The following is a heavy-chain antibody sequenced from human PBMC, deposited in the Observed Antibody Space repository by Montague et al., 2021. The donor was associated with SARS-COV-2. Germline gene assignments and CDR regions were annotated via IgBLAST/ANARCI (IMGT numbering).Heavy chain of an antibody. V-gene: IGHV4-4*07. CDR3: ARAIWHLDA. J-gene: IGHJ2*01. Sequence: SETLSLTCSVSGDSISRYYWSWIRQSDGKGLEWIGRIYTWGYVXXXPALQSRVSMSVDTSKSQVSLNVTSVTAADTAVYYCARAIWHLDAWGRGILVTVSS. CDR1: GDSISRYY. CDR2: IYTWGYV.